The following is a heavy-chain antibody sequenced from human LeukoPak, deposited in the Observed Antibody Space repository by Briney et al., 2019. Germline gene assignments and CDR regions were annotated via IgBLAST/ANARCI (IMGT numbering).Heavy chain of an antibody. CDR3: AKPLSLTAGWHCDS. Sequence: GGSLRLSCAASGFTFGAYAMHWVRRAPGKGLEGVAVIWSDGSAKYYADSVKGRFTISRDNSKNTLYLQMNSLRAEDTAIYYCAKPLSLTAGWHCDSWGQETLVTVSS. J-gene: IGHJ4*02. V-gene: IGHV3-33*06. CDR1: GFTFGAYA. CDR2: IWSDGSAK. D-gene: IGHD6-13*01.